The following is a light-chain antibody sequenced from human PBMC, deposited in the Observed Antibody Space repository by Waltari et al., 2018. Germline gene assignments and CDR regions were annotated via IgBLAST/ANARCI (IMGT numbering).Light chain of an antibody. Sequence: TQSPATLSLSPGDRATLSCRASQNVNMYLAWYQQKPGQGPRLLIYDATDRAAGVPARVSGSGSGTEFTLTISSLEPEDFAVYHCQQRNHWITFGQGTRLEI. J-gene: IGKJ5*01. CDR3: QQRNHWIT. CDR2: DAT. CDR1: QNVNMY. V-gene: IGKV3-11*01.